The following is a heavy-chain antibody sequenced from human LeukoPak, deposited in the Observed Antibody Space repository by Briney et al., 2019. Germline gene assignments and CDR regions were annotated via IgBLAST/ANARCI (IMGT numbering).Heavy chain of an antibody. CDR1: GFTFSNAW. J-gene: IGHJ3*02. CDR2: IKSKTDGGTT. CDR3: TTEFPNYNNDAFDI. V-gene: IGHV3-15*01. Sequence: GGSLRLSCAASGFTFSNAWMSWVRQAPGKGLEWVGRIKSKTDGGTTDYAAPVKGRFTISRDDSKNTLYLQMNSLKTEDTAVYYCTTEFPNYNNDAFDIWGQGTMVTVSS. D-gene: IGHD4/OR15-4a*01.